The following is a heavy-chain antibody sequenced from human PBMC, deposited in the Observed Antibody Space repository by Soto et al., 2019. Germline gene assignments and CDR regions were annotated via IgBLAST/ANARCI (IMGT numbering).Heavy chain of an antibody. J-gene: IGHJ5*02. V-gene: IGHV4-34*01. Sequence: QVQLQQWGAGLLKPSETLSLTCAVYGGSFSGYYWSWIRQPPGKGLEWIGEINHSGSTNYNPSLKRRVTISVDTSKNQFSLKLSSVTAADTAVYYCARGGDYDFWSGYHGFDPWGQGTLVTVSS. CDR3: ARGGDYDFWSGYHGFDP. CDR1: GGSFSGYY. CDR2: INHSGST. D-gene: IGHD3-3*01.